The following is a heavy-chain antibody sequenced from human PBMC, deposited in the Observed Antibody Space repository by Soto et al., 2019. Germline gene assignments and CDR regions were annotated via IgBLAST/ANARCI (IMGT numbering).Heavy chain of an antibody. V-gene: IGHV1-8*01. Sequence: QVQLVQSGAEVKKPGASVKVSCKASGYTFPSYHISWVRQATGQGLEWMGWMHPYSGNTAYAQKFQGRLTMTTNSSISTPYMELSSLTSEDTAVYYCAREQDYGDYGDYWGQGTLVTVSS. J-gene: IGHJ4*02. CDR1: GYTFPSYH. CDR2: MHPYSGNT. CDR3: AREQDYGDYGDY. D-gene: IGHD4-17*01.